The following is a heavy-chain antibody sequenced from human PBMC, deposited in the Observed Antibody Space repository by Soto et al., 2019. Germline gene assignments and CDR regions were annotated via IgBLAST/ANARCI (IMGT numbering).Heavy chain of an antibody. J-gene: IGHJ6*03. D-gene: IGHD4-17*01. Sequence: ASVKVSCKASGYTFTSYDINWVRQATGQGLEWMGWMNPNSGNTGYAQKFQGRVTMTRNTSISTAYMELSSLRSEDTAVYYCAREGAVTIVKGGHHYYYYMHVPGKATTVSVSS. V-gene: IGHV1-8*01. CDR3: AREGAVTIVKGGHHYYYYMHV. CDR2: MNPNSGNT. CDR1: GYTFTSYD.